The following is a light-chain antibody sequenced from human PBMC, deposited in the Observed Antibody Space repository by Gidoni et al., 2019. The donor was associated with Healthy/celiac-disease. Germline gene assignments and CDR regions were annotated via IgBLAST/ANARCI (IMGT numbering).Light chain of an antibody. V-gene: IGLV3-1*01. J-gene: IGLJ2*01. CDR3: QAWDSSTVV. CDR2: QDS. Sequence: YELTKPPSVSVPPVQTASITCSGDKLGDKYACWYQQQPGQSPVLVIYQDSKRPSGIPERFSGSNSWNTATLTISGTQSMDEADYYCQAWDSSTVVFGGGTKLTVL. CDR1: KLGDKY.